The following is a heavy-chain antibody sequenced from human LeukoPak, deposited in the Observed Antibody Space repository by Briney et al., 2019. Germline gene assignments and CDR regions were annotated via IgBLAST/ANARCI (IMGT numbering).Heavy chain of an antibody. J-gene: IGHJ4*02. CDR3: ARAPSSGWSYYFDY. CDR1: GFTFSSYA. CDR2: ISYDGSNK. V-gene: IGHV3-30-3*01. Sequence: PGRSLRLSCAASGFTFSSYAMHWVRQAPGKGLEWVAVISYDGSNKCYADSVKGRFTISRDNSKNTLYLQMNSLRAEDTAVYYCARAPSSGWSYYFDYWGQGTLVTVSS. D-gene: IGHD6-19*01.